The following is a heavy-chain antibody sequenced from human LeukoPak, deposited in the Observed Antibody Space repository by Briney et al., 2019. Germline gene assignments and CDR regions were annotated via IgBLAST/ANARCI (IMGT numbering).Heavy chain of an antibody. CDR2: INWNCGST. J-gene: IGHJ4*02. Sequence: PGGSLRLSCAASGFTFDDYGMSWVRQAPGKGLEWVSGINWNCGSTGYADSVKGRFTISRDNAKNSLYLQMNSLRAEDTALYYCARDCSGGSCQVRDYWGQGTLVTVSS. CDR3: ARDCSGGSCQVRDY. D-gene: IGHD2-15*01. CDR1: GFTFDDYG. V-gene: IGHV3-20*04.